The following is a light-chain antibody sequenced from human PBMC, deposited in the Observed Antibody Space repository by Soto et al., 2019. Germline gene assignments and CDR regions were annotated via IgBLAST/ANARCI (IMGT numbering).Light chain of an antibody. V-gene: IGLV2-23*02. CDR2: EVS. J-gene: IGLJ3*02. CDR3: CSYAGNNWV. CDR1: SSDVGSYNL. Sequence: QSVLTQPASVSGSPGQSITISCTGTSSDVGSYNLVSWYQQYPGKAPKLMIYEVSKRPSGVSNRFSGSRSGNTASLTISGLQAEDEADYYCCSYAGNNWVFGGGPKLTVL.